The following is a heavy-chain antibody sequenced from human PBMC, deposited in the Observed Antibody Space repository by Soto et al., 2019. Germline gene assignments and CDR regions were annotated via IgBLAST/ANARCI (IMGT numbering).Heavy chain of an antibody. CDR3: AREKMIVANFDY. CDR1: GFTFSSYS. V-gene: IGHV3-21*01. Sequence: VGSLRLSCAASGFTFSSYSMNWVRQAPGKGLEWVSSISSSSSYIYYADSVKGRFTISRDNAKNSLYLQMNSLRAEDTAVYYCAREKMIVANFDYWGQGTLVTVSS. CDR2: ISSSSSYI. J-gene: IGHJ4*02. D-gene: IGHD3-22*01.